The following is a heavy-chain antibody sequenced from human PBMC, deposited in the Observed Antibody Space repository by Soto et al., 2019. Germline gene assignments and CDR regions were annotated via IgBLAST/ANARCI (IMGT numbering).Heavy chain of an antibody. CDR1: GLSFSTYG. V-gene: IGHV3-33*01. D-gene: IGHD5-12*01. Sequence: VWSLRLSCAPSGLSFSTYGMHWVRQAPGKGLEWVAVIWHDGSKTYYADSVKGRLIISRDNSKNTLYVQINSLRAEDRGVYFCARGSIVAAEYGMDVWGQGTTVTVSS. J-gene: IGHJ6*02. CDR3: ARGSIVAAEYGMDV. CDR2: IWHDGSKT.